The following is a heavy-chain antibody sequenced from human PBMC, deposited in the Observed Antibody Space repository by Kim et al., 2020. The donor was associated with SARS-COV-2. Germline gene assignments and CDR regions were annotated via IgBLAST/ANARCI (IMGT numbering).Heavy chain of an antibody. V-gene: IGHV2-5*01. CDR1: GFSLSTSGVG. J-gene: IGHJ6*03. CDR2: IYWNDDK. Sequence: SGPTLVNPTQTLTLTCTFSGFSLSTSGVGVGWIRQPPGKALEWLALIYWNDDKRYSPSLKSRLTITKDTSKNQVVLTMTNMDPVDTATYYCARQVVVPAARGGSYYYYYMDVWGKGTTVTVSS. D-gene: IGHD2-2*01. CDR3: ARQVVVPAARGGSYYYYYMDV.